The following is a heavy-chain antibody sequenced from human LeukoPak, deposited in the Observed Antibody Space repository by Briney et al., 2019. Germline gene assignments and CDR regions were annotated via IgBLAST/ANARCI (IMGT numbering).Heavy chain of an antibody. V-gene: IGHV1-18*01. Sequence: GASVKVSCKASGYTFTSYGISWVRQAPGQGLEWMGWISAYNGNTNYAQKLQGRVTMTTDTSTSTAYMELRSLRSDDTAVYYCARAELYYGDPEPYYYYMDVWGKGTTVTISS. J-gene: IGHJ6*03. CDR2: ISAYNGNT. CDR3: ARAELYYGDPEPYYYYMDV. CDR1: GYTFTSYG. D-gene: IGHD4-17*01.